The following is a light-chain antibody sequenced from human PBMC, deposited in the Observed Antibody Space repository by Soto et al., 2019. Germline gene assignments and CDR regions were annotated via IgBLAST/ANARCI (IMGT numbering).Light chain of an antibody. Sequence: DIQMTQSPSTLSASVGDRVTITCRASQSISSWLAWYQQKPGTAPKLLIYEASTLVTGVPSRFSGSRSGTEFTLTVSSLQPDDFASYYCQQYNDSFRYTFGQGTKLEIK. V-gene: IGKV1-5*03. J-gene: IGKJ2*01. CDR1: QSISSW. CDR2: EAS. CDR3: QQYNDSFRYT.